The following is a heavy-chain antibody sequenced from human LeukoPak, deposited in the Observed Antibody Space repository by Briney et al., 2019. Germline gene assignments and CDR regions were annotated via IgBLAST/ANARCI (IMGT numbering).Heavy chain of an antibody. D-gene: IGHD6-19*01. Sequence: SETLSLTCTVSGGSISGYYWSWIRQPPGKGLEWIGEINHSGSTNYNPSLKSRVTISVDTSKNQFSLKLSSVTAADTAVYYCARRPAVVWFDPWGQGTLVTVSS. V-gene: IGHV4-34*01. CDR3: ARRPAVVWFDP. J-gene: IGHJ5*02. CDR2: INHSGST. CDR1: GGSISGYY.